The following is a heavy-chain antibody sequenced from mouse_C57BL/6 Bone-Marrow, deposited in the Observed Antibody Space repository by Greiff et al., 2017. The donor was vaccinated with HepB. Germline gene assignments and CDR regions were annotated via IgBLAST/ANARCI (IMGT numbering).Heavy chain of an antibody. Sequence: VQLQQSGAELMKPGASVKLSCKATGYTFTGYWIEWVKQRPGHGLEWSGEILPGSGSTNYNEKFKGKATFTADTSSNTAYMQLSSLTTEDYAIYYCSRPLIYYYGHWYFDVWGTGTTVTVSS. CDR3: SRPLIYYYGHWYFDV. J-gene: IGHJ1*03. CDR1: GYTFTGYW. D-gene: IGHD1-1*01. V-gene: IGHV1-9*01. CDR2: ILPGSGST.